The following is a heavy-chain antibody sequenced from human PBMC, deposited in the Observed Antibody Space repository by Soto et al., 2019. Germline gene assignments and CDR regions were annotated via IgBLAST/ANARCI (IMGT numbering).Heavy chain of an antibody. Sequence: GGSLRLSCAASGFTLSSYNMMWVRQAPGKGLEWVSYIDRSSRTIHYAVSVKGRFTISRDDAKNSLSLQMNSLRAEDTAVYYCARAEGYCTNGVCYPYLDYWGQGTLVTVSS. J-gene: IGHJ4*02. CDR3: ARAEGYCTNGVCYPYLDY. CDR2: IDRSSRTI. D-gene: IGHD2-8*01. CDR1: GFTLSSYN. V-gene: IGHV3-48*01.